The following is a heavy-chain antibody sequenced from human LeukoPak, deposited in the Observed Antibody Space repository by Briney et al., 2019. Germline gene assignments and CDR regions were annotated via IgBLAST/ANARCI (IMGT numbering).Heavy chain of an antibody. J-gene: IGHJ5*02. V-gene: IGHV4-39*07. CDR3: ARDGEYRNWFDP. CDR1: GGSISGTTYY. CDR2: IYYSGST. Sequence: SETLSLTCIVSGGSISGTTYYWGWIRQPPGKGLEWIGSIYYSGSTYYNPSLKSRVTISVDTSNNQFSLRLSSVTAADTAAYYCARDGEYRNWFDPWGQGTLVTVSS. D-gene: IGHD2-21*01.